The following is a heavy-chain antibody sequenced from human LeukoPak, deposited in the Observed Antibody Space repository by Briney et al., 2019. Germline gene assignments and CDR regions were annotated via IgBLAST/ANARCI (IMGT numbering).Heavy chain of an antibody. Sequence: GGSLTLSCAASGFSVSLNYMNWVRQAPGKGLEWVSILYSGSDTYYADSVKGRFTISRDNSKNMLFLHMNSLRAEDTAVYYCARVGDHFHWYLGLWGRGTLGTVSS. D-gene: IGHD3-10*01. CDR1: GFSVSLNY. V-gene: IGHV3-53*01. J-gene: IGHJ2*01. CDR2: LYSGSDT. CDR3: ARVGDHFHWYLGL.